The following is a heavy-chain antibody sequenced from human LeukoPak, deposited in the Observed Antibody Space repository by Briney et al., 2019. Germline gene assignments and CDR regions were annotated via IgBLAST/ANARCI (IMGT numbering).Heavy chain of an antibody. CDR3: ARGDYYGSGSYYNPGDYYGMDV. Sequence: SETLSLTCTVSGGSISSYYWSWIRQPPGKGLEWIGYIYYSGSTNFNPSLKSRVTISVDTSKNQFSLKLSSVTAADTAVYYCARGDYYGSGSYYNPGDYYGMDVWGKGTTVTVSS. CDR1: GGSISSYY. V-gene: IGHV4-59*01. D-gene: IGHD3-10*01. CDR2: IYYSGST. J-gene: IGHJ6*04.